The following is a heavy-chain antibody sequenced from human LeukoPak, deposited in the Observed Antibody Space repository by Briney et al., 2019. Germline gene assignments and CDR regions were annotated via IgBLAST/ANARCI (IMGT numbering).Heavy chain of an antibody. Sequence: PSETLSLTCTVSGGSISSGGYYWSWIRQPPGKGLEWIGYIYHSGSTYYNPSLKGRVTISVDRSKNQFSLKLSSVTAADTAVYYCARARGTGTTSPGYYYYMDVWGKGTTVTVSS. V-gene: IGHV4-30-2*01. D-gene: IGHD1-7*01. CDR1: GGSISSGGYY. CDR3: ARARGTGTTSPGYYYYMDV. CDR2: IYHSGST. J-gene: IGHJ6*03.